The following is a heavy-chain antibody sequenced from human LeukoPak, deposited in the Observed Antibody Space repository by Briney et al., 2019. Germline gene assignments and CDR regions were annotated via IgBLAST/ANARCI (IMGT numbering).Heavy chain of an antibody. Sequence: GESLKISCKASGYSFTRNWIGWVRQLPGKGLEWMGIIYPSDSDTRYSPSFQGQVTISADKSINTAYLQWSSLKASDTAMYYCARQGGHSSSWYYFDFWGQGSLVTVSS. V-gene: IGHV5-51*01. CDR2: IYPSDSDT. CDR1: GYSFTRNW. D-gene: IGHD6-13*01. CDR3: ARQGGHSSSWYYFDF. J-gene: IGHJ4*02.